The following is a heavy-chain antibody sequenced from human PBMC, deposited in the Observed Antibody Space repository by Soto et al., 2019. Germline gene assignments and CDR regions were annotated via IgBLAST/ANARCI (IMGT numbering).Heavy chain of an antibody. CDR2: IIPIFGTA. D-gene: IGHD2-2*01. V-gene: IGHV1-69*13. CDR1: GGTFSSYA. Sequence: GASVKVSCKASGGTFSSYAISWVRQAPGQGLEWMGGIIPIFGTANYAQKFQGRVTITADESTSTAYMELSSLRSEDTAVYYCARVDLRRDIVVFSSSPDYYHYGMYFCGQGSSVPGSS. J-gene: IGHJ6*02. CDR3: ARVDLRRDIVVFSSSPDYYHYGMYF.